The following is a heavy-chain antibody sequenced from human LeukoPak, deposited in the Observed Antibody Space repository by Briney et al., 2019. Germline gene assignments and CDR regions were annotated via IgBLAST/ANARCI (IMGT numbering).Heavy chain of an antibody. CDR1: GFTFSSYE. CDR2: ISSSGSTI. J-gene: IGHJ5*02. CDR3: ARAGSSWYVRWFDP. D-gene: IGHD6-13*01. Sequence: GGSLRLSCAASGFTFSSYEMNWVRQAPGKGLEWVSYISSSGSTIYYADSVKGRFTISRDNAKNSLYLQMNTLRAEDTAVYYCARAGSSWYVRWFDPWGQGTLVTVSS. V-gene: IGHV3-48*03.